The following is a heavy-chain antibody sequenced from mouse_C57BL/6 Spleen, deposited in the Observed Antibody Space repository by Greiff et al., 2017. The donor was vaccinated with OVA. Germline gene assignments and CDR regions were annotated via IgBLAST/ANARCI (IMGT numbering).Heavy chain of an antibody. CDR2: IYPGSGST. Sequence: QVQLKQPGAELVKPGASVKMSCKASGYTFTSYWITWVKQRPGQGLEWIGDIYPGSGSTNYNEKFKSKATLTVDTSSSTAYMQLSSLTSEDSAVYYCARCFRDYDGYFDVWGTGTTVTVSS. CDR1: GYTFTSYW. D-gene: IGHD2-4*01. V-gene: IGHV1-55*01. CDR3: ARCFRDYDGYFDV. J-gene: IGHJ1*03.